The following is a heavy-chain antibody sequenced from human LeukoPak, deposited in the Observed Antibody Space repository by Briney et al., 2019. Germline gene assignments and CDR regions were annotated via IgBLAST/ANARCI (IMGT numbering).Heavy chain of an antibody. D-gene: IGHD2-15*01. Sequence: SETLSLTCAVYGGSFSGYYWSWIRQPPGKGLEWIGEINHSGSTNYNPSLKSRVTISVDTSKNQFSLKLSSVTAADTAVYYCARGYCSGGSCYHRGYYYGMDVWGQGITVTVSS. V-gene: IGHV4-34*01. CDR2: INHSGST. CDR1: GGSFSGYY. J-gene: IGHJ6*02. CDR3: ARGYCSGGSCYHRGYYYGMDV.